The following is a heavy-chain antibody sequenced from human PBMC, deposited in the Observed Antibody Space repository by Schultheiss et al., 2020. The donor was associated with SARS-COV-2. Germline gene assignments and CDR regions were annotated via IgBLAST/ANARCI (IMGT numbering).Heavy chain of an antibody. D-gene: IGHD2-8*01. CDR2: IYSGGST. Sequence: GGSLRLSCSASGFTFSSYAMSWVRQAPGKGLEWVSVIYSGGSTYYADSVKGRFTIIRDHSKNTLHLQMNSLRAEDTAVYYCARVLGTYRMRDAFDIWGQGTMVTVSS. CDR3: ARVLGTYRMRDAFDI. CDR1: GFTFSSYA. V-gene: IGHV3-53*01. J-gene: IGHJ3*02.